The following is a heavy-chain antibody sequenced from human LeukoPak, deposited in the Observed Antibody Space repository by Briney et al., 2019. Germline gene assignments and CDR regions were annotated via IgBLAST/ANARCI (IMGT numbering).Heavy chain of an antibody. D-gene: IGHD3-22*01. V-gene: IGHV1-46*01. CDR2: INPSGGST. CDR3: ASLPDYDSSGYTLFD. CDR1: GYTFTSYY. J-gene: IGHJ4*02. Sequence: ASVKVSCKASGYTFTSYYMHWVRQAPGQGLEWMGIINPSGGSTSYAQKFQGRVTMTRDTSTSTVYMELSSLRSEDTAVYYYASLPDYDSSGYTLFDWGQGTLVTVSS.